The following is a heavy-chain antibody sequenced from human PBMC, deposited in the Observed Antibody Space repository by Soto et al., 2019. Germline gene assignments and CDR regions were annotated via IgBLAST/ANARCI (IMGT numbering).Heavy chain of an antibody. D-gene: IGHD3-10*01. CDR3: ARGLVVRGVISSGYYGMDV. Sequence: SETLSLTCAVSGGSISSSNWWSWVRQPPGKGLEWIGEIYHSGSTNYNPSLKSRVTISVDKSKNQFSLKLSSVTAADTAVYYCARGLVVRGVISSGYYGMDVWGQGTTVTVSS. CDR2: IYHSGST. CDR1: GGSISSSNW. V-gene: IGHV4-4*02. J-gene: IGHJ6*02.